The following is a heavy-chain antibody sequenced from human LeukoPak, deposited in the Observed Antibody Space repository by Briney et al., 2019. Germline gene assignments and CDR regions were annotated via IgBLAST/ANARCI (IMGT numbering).Heavy chain of an antibody. CDR1: GFTFSSYW. J-gene: IGHJ4*02. D-gene: IGHD5-24*01. CDR2: IKEDGTVK. V-gene: IGHV3-7*05. CDR3: ARDRFGRDGYGVLRAVFDY. Sequence: GGSLRLSCAASGFTFSSYWMTWVRQAPGKGLEFVANIKEDGTVKYYVDSVKGRFTTSRDDAKNSLYLQMNSLRAEDTAVYYCARDRFGRDGYGVLRAVFDYWGQGTLVTVSS.